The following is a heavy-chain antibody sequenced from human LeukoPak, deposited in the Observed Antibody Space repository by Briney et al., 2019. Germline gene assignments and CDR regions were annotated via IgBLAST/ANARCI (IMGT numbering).Heavy chain of an antibody. CDR3: ARDGSGYVDDY. Sequence: GGSLRLSCAASGFTFSSYAMHWVRQAPGKRLEWVAVISYDGSNTYYSDSAKGRFTISRDNSKNTLFLQMNSLRPEDTAVYYCARDGSGYVDDYWGQGTLATVSS. J-gene: IGHJ4*02. CDR2: ISYDGSNT. CDR1: GFTFSSYA. D-gene: IGHD3-22*01. V-gene: IGHV3-30*04.